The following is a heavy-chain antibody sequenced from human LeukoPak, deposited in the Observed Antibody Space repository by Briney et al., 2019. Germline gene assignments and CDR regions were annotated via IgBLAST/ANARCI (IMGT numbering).Heavy chain of an antibody. D-gene: IGHD3-3*01. V-gene: IGHV4-4*09. Sequence: SETLSLTCTVSGGSISSYYWSWIRQPPGKGLEWIGYIYTSGSTNYNPSHKSRVTISVDTSKNQFSLKLSSVTAADTAVYYCARHVHPSHFYDFWSGYYRGDNWFDPWGQGTLVTVSS. J-gene: IGHJ5*02. CDR3: ARHVHPSHFYDFWSGYYRGDNWFDP. CDR1: GGSISSYY. CDR2: IYTSGST.